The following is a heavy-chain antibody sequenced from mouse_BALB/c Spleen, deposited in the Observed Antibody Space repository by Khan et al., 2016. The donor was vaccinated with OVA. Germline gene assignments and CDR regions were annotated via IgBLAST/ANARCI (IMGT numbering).Heavy chain of an antibody. Sequence: EVELVESGGDLVKPGGSLKLSCAASGFTFSSYNMSWVRQTPDKRLEWVTTISSVGDYTYYPDSVKGRFTISRDNAKNTLYLQMSSLKSEDTAMYYGASHLTGSFVYWGQGTLVTVSA. V-gene: IGHV5-6*01. CDR2: ISSVGDYT. J-gene: IGHJ3*01. CDR1: GFTFSSYN. CDR3: ASHLTGSFVY. D-gene: IGHD4-1*01.